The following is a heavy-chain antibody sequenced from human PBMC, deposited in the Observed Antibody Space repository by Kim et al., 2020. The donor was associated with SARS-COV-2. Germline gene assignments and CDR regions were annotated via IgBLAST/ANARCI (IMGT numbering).Heavy chain of an antibody. V-gene: IGHV3-30*04. CDR3: ATDRDGSGSYDP. CDR1: GFTFSSYA. CDR2: ISYEGSNK. J-gene: IGHJ5*02. D-gene: IGHD3-10*01. Sequence: GGSLRLSCAASGFTFSSYAMHWVRQAPGKGLEWVAGISYEGSNKYYADSVKGRFTISRDNSKNTLYLQMNSLRAEDTAVYYCATDRDGSGSYDPWGQGTL.